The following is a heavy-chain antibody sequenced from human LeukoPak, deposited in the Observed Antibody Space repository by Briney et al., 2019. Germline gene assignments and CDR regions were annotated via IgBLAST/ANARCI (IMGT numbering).Heavy chain of an antibody. CDR2: IYHSGST. CDR3: ARQAIAATGIWFDP. J-gene: IGHJ5*02. CDR1: GYSISSGHY. V-gene: IGHV4-38-2*01. Sequence: SETLSLTCAVSGYSISSGHYWGWIRQPPGKGLEWIGSIYHSGSTYYNPSLKSRVTISVDTSKNQFSLKVSSVTAADTAVYYCARQAIAATGIWFDPWGQGTLVTVSS. D-gene: IGHD2-15*01.